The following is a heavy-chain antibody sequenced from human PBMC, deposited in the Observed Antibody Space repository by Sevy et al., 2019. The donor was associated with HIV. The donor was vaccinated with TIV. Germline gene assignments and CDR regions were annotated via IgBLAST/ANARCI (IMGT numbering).Heavy chain of an antibody. CDR2: ISGSGGST. V-gene: IGHV3-23*01. CDR3: AKGVSSWYGSGMDV. CDR1: GFTFSSYA. D-gene: IGHD6-13*01. Sequence: GGSLRLSCAASGFTFSSYAMSWVRQAPGKGLEWVSAISGSGGSTYYADSVKGRFTISRDNSKNTLYLQMNSLRAEDTAVYYGAKGVSSWYGSGMDVWGKGTTVTVSS. J-gene: IGHJ6*03.